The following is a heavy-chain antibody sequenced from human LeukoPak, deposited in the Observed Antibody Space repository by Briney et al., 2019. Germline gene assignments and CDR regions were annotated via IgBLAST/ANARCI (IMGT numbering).Heavy chain of an antibody. CDR2: INHSGST. Sequence: PSETLSLTCAVYGGSFSGYYWSWIRQPPGKGLEWIGEINHSGSTNYNPSLKSRVTISVDTSKNQFSLKLSSVTAADTAVYYCAKGVWATILTNDAFDIWGQGTMVTVSS. CDR1: GGSFSGYY. J-gene: IGHJ3*02. V-gene: IGHV4-34*01. CDR3: AKGVWATILTNDAFDI. D-gene: IGHD3-9*01.